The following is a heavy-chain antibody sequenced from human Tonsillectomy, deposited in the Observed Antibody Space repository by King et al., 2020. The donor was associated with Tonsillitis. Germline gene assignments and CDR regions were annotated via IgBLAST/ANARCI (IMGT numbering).Heavy chain of an antibody. CDR1: GFTFSSYG. D-gene: IGHD3-10*01. CDR2: ISYDGSNK. J-gene: IGHJ4*02. V-gene: IGHV3-30*18. Sequence: VQLVESGGGVVQPGRSLRLSCAASGFTFSSYGMHWVRQAPGKGLEWVAVISYDGSNKYYADSVKGRFTISRDNSKNTLYLQMNSLRAEDTAVYYCAKEHEGLRFGELFMGYFDYWGQGTLVTVSS. CDR3: AKEHEGLRFGELFMGYFDY.